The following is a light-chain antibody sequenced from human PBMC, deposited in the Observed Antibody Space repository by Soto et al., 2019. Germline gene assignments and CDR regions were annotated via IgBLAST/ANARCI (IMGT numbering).Light chain of an antibody. CDR1: QGITTY. J-gene: IGKJ3*01. V-gene: IGKV1-9*01. CDR2: AAS. CDR3: QQYNSYSQ. Sequence: IQLTQSPSSLPASVGDRVTITCRASQGITTYLAWYQQKPGKAPKLLIYAASALQSGVPSRFSGSGSGTDFTLTISSLQPEDFATYYCQQYNSYSQFGPGTKVDIK.